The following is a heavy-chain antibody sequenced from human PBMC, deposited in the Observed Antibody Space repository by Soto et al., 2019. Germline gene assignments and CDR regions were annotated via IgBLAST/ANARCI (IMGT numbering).Heavy chain of an antibody. CDR3: ARGPAAIQRYYFDY. CDR2: IYYSGST. V-gene: IGHV4-31*01. D-gene: IGHD6-13*01. Sequence: QVQLQESGPGLVKPSQTLSLTCTVSGGSISSGGYYWSWIRQHPGKGLEWIGYIYYSGSTYYNPSLKRQVTISVDTSKNQFSLKLSSVTAADTAVYYCARGPAAIQRYYFDYWGQGTLVTVSS. CDR1: GGSISSGGYY. J-gene: IGHJ4*02.